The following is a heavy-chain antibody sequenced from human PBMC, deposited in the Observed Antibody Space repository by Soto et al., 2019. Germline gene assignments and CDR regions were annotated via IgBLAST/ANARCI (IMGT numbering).Heavy chain of an antibody. V-gene: IGHV6-1*01. CDR3: ARTLRGRGVKYFDD. Sequence: SQTLSLTCAISGDSVSNNSVAWNWVRQSPSRGLEWLGRTYYRSKWHYDYAPSVRSRITINPDTSKNHFSLQLNSVSPEDAAVYYCARTLRGRGVKYFDDWGHGTLVPVSS. J-gene: IGHJ4*01. CDR1: GDSVSNNSVA. D-gene: IGHD3-10*01. CDR2: TYYRSKWHY.